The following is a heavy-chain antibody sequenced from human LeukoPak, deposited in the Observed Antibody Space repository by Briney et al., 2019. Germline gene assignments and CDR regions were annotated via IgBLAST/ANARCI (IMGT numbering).Heavy chain of an antibody. Sequence: SETLSLTCAVYGGSFIGYYWSWIRQPPGKGLEWIGEINHSGGTDYNPSLKSRVTISVDTSKNQFSLKLSSVTAADTAVYYCAGGPGIAAADWGQGTLVTVSS. D-gene: IGHD6-13*01. CDR1: GGSFIGYY. CDR2: INHSGGT. CDR3: AGGPGIAAAD. V-gene: IGHV4-34*01. J-gene: IGHJ1*01.